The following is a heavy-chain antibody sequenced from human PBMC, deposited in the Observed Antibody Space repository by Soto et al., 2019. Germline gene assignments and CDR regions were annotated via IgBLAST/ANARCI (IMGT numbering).Heavy chain of an antibody. CDR1: GFTFSSYG. J-gene: IGHJ6*02. V-gene: IGHV3-30*18. CDR2: ISYDGSNK. D-gene: IGHD6-13*01. CDR3: AKDLRYSTNPRGMDV. Sequence: PGGSLRLSCAASGFTFSSYGMHWVRQAPGKGLEWVAVISYDGSNKYYVDSVKGRFTISRDISKNTLYLQMNSLRAEDTAVYYCAKDLRYSTNPRGMDVWGQGTSVTVSS.